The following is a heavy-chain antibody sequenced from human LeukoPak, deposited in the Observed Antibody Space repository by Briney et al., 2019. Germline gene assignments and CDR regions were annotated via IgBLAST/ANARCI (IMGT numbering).Heavy chain of an antibody. Sequence: GGSLRLSCAASGXTFSTCVVLWVRQAPGKGQEWVSSISGSGGSTYYADSVKGRFSISRDKSKSTLNLQMNSLRADDTAVYYCAKDLRFYYYDSSGYYPHFDYWGQGILVTVSS. V-gene: IGHV3-23*01. CDR2: ISGSGGST. D-gene: IGHD3-22*01. J-gene: IGHJ4*02. CDR3: AKDLRFYYYDSSGYYPHFDY. CDR1: GXTFSTCV.